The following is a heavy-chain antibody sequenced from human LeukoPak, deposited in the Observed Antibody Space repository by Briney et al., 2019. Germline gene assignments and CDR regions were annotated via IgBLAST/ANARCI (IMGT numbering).Heavy chain of an antibody. J-gene: IGHJ4*02. CDR1: GYTFTSYD. V-gene: IGHV1-18*01. CDR3: ARSGHCSGTSCYGEGIDF. Sequence: EASVKVSCKASGYTFTSYDITWVRQAPGQGLEWMGWISGYNGNTADTQIFQGRVTMTTDTSTSTAYTELRSLRSDDTAVYFCARSGHCSGTSCYGEGIDFWGQGTLVTVSS. D-gene: IGHD2-2*01. CDR2: ISGYNGNT.